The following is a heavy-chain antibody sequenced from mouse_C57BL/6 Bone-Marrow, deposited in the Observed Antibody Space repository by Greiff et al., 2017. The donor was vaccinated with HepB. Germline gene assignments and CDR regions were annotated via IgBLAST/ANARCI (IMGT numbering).Heavy chain of an antibody. D-gene: IGHD1-1*01. CDR3: VRMSDYYGSRVYAMDY. J-gene: IGHJ4*01. V-gene: IGHV10-3*01. Sequence: DVKLVESGGGLVQPKGSLKLSCAASGFTFNTYAMHWVRQAPGKGLEWVARIRSKSSNYATYYADSVKDRFTISRDDSQSMLYLQMNNLKTEDTAMYYCVRMSDYYGSRVYAMDYWGQGTSVTVSS. CDR1: GFTFNTYA. CDR2: IRSKSSNYAT.